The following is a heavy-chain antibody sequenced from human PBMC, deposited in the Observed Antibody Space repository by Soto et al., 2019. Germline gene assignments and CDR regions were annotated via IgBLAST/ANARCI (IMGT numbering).Heavy chain of an antibody. CDR2: INHSRST. J-gene: IGHJ3*02. D-gene: IGHD6-13*01. CDR1: GGYFSGYY. V-gene: IGHV4-34*01. Sequence: SLTFAVYGGYFSGYYLSRIRQPPGTGLEWIGEINHSRSTNYNPSLTRRATISVHTPKHQFYLKLSSVNAAATAVYYCASDLVEAAGKADAFDIWGQGTMVTVSS. CDR3: ASDLVEAAGKADAFDI.